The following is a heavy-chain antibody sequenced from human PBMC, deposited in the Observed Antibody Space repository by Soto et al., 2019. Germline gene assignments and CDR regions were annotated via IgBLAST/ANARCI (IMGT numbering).Heavy chain of an antibody. Sequence: PGGSLSLSCAASGFNFSNAWINWVRQAPGKGLEWVGRIKSKTDGGTTDYAEPVKGRFAISRDDSNNMVYLQMNSLKIEDTAVYYCTTDSYSTIIIVRFDYWGHGTLVTVSS. D-gene: IGHD3-22*01. J-gene: IGHJ4*01. CDR2: IKSKTDGGTT. CDR1: GFNFSNAW. CDR3: TTDSYSTIIIVRFDY. V-gene: IGHV3-15*07.